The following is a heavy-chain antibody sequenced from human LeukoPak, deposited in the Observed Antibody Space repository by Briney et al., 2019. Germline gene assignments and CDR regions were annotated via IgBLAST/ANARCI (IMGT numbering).Heavy chain of an antibody. CDR3: AIDLETLAGRNELIWSNWIDP. J-gene: IGHJ5*02. CDR1: GFTFSSYA. CDR2: ISGSGGST. Sequence: PGGSLRLSCAASGFTFSSYAMSWVRQAPGKGLEWVSAISGSGGSTYYADSVRGRLTISRDNSQNTLSLQMNSLRADDTAVYYCAIDLETLAGRNELIWSNWIDPRGQGTLVIVSS. D-gene: IGHD4-23*01. V-gene: IGHV3-23*01.